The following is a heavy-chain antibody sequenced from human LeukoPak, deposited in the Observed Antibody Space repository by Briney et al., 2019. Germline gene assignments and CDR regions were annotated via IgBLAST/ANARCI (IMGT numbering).Heavy chain of an antibody. D-gene: IGHD3-10*01. CDR3: ARQAYYSESGSWTGFDY. CDR2: IYRNDNT. CDR1: GGSIHGWH. J-gene: IGHJ4*02. V-gene: IGHV4-59*08. Sequence: KPSETLFLTCTVSGGSIHGWHWNWIRQPPGKGLEWIGHIYRNDNTNYNPSLKSRVTMSVDTSKNQFSLRLSSVTAADTAVYYCARQAYYSESGSWTGFDYWGQGTLVPVSS.